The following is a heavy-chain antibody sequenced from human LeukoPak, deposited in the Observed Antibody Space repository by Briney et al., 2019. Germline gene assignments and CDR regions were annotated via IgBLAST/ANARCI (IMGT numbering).Heavy chain of an antibody. Sequence: GSLRLSCAASGFTFSRHWMTWVRQAPGKGLELVANIKEDGSEIYYVDSVKGRFTISRDNAKNSLYLQMNSLRAEDTAVYYCARVVLYYSYMDVWGKGTTVTVSS. J-gene: IGHJ6*03. V-gene: IGHV3-7*01. CDR1: GFTFSRHW. CDR2: IKEDGSEI. D-gene: IGHD6-13*01. CDR3: ARVVLYYSYMDV.